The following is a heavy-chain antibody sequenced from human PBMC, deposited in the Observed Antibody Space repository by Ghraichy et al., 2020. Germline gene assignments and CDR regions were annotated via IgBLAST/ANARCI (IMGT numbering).Heavy chain of an antibody. J-gene: IGHJ4*02. CDR3: ARDGNYYDSSGYSDY. CDR2: ISSSSSHK. CDR1: GFSFSSYS. V-gene: IGHV3-21*01. Sequence: GESLRLSCAASGFSFSSYSMNWVRQAPGKGLEWVSSISSSSSHKWNADSVKGRFTISRDNAKNLLYLQMNSLRAEDTAVYYCARDGNYYDSSGYSDYWGQGTLVTVSS. D-gene: IGHD3-22*01.